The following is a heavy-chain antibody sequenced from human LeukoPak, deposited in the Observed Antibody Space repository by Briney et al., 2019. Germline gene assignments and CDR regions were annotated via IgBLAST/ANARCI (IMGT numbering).Heavy chain of an antibody. CDR2: ISGSGGST. Sequence: PGGSLRLSCAASGFTFSSYAMSWVRQAPGKGLEWVSAISGSGGSTYYADSVKGRFTISRDNSKNTLYLQMNSLRAEDTAVYYCAKVSSDSSGYYYYYYGWAVWAKGPTVTVPS. CDR1: GFTFSSYA. CDR3: AKVSSDSSGYYYYYYGWAV. V-gene: IGHV3-23*01. D-gene: IGHD3-22*01. J-gene: IGHJ6*04.